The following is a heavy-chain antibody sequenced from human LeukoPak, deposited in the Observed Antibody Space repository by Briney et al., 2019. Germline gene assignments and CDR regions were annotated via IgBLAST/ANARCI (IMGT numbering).Heavy chain of an antibody. CDR3: AKDLRAAMVKNCFDY. J-gene: IGHJ4*02. CDR1: GFTFSGSG. Sequence: GGSLRLSCAASGFTFSGSGMSWVRQAPGKGLEWISSSGDSDGSTYYADSLKGRFTISRDNSKNTLYLQMNSLRAEDTAVYYCAKDLRAAMVKNCFDYWGQGTLVTVSS. CDR2: SGDSDGST. V-gene: IGHV3-23*01. D-gene: IGHD5-18*01.